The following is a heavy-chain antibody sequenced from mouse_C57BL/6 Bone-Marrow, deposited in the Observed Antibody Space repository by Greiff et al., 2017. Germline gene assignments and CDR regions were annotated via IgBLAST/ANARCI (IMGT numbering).Heavy chain of an antibody. CDR1: GYTFTSYG. J-gene: IGHJ2*01. CDR2: IYPGGGNT. Sequence: VKLQESGAELARPGASVKVSCKASGYTFTSYGISWVKQRTGQGLEWIGGIYPGGGNTYYNEKFKGKATLTADKSSSTAYMELRSLTSEDSAVYYCARTYGNGYNYWGQGTTLTVSS. V-gene: IGHV1-81*01. D-gene: IGHD1-1*01. CDR3: ARTYGNGYNY.